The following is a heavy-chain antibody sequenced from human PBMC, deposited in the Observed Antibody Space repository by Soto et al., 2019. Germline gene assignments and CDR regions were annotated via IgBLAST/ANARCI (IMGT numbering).Heavy chain of an antibody. Sequence: SETLSLTCTVSGGSISSGGSYWSWIRQSPGKGQEWIGYIYYSGTTYYNPSLKSRVTISVDTSKNQFSLKLSSVTAAVTVVYFCAWKDTIRYYYGMDVWGQGTTVTVSS. CDR2: IYYSGTT. J-gene: IGHJ6*02. CDR1: GGSISSGGSY. CDR3: AWKDTIRYYYGMDV. V-gene: IGHV4-30-4*01. D-gene: IGHD3-9*01.